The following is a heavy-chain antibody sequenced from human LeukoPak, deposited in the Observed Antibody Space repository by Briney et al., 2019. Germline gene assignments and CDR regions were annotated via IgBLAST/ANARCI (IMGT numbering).Heavy chain of an antibody. D-gene: IGHD1-26*01. Sequence: ASETVSCKASGYTFTGYYMHWVRHAPGQGLEWMGWINPNSGGTNYAQKFQGRVTMTRDTSISTAYMELSRLRSDDTAVYYCARGLSGSYGVDYWGQGTLVTVSS. V-gene: IGHV1-2*02. CDR3: ARGLSGSYGVDY. CDR2: INPNSGGT. J-gene: IGHJ4*02. CDR1: GYTFTGYY.